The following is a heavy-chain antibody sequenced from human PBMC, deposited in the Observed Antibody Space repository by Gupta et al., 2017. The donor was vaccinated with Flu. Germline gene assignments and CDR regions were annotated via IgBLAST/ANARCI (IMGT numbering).Heavy chain of an antibody. J-gene: IGHJ5*02. V-gene: IGHV1-3*04. Sequence: AFHWVRQAPGKRLEWMGWINIGSGDTKYSQKFQGRLTMTRDTSASTAYMELSSLISEDTGVYDCAGGRLTGSSNWFDPWGQGARVTVSS. CDR2: INIGSGDT. CDR1: A. CDR3: AGGRLTGSSNWFDP. D-gene: IGHD6-6*01.